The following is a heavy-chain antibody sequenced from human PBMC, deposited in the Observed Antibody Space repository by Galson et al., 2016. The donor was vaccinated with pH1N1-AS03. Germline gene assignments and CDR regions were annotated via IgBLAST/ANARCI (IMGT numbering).Heavy chain of an antibody. V-gene: IGHV4-61*09. CDR2: FFSSGTT. J-gene: IGHJ3*02. Sequence: TLSLTCTVSGGSISISSGYHYWGWIRQPAGRELEWIGHFFSSGTTNYNPSLKGRVAISVDTSKTQFSLKLNSVTAADAAVYYCARAEFRNDEGAFDIWGQGTIVTVSS. CDR1: GGSISISSGYHY. D-gene: IGHD1-1*01. CDR3: ARAEFRNDEGAFDI.